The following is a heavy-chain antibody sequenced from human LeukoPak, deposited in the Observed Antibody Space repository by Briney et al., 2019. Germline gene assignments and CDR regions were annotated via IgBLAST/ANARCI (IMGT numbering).Heavy chain of an antibody. J-gene: IGHJ4*02. V-gene: IGHV4-61*02. CDR1: GGSISSNNYY. CDR3: ARASRWYNDY. Sequence: SQTLSLTCTLSGGSISSNNYYWSWIRRPAGKGLEWIGRIYTSGSTNYNPSLKGRVTISVDTSKNQFSLKLSSVTAADTAVYYCARASRWYNDYWGQGTLVTVSS. D-gene: IGHD1-1*01. CDR2: IYTSGST.